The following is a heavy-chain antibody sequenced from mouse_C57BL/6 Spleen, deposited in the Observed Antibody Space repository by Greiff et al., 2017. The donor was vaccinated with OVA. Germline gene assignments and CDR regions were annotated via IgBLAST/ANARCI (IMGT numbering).Heavy chain of an antibody. V-gene: IGHV1-5*01. D-gene: IGHD1-1*01. Sequence: EVQLQQSGTVLARPGASVKMSCKTSGYTFTSYWMHWVKQRPGQGLEWIGAIYPGNSDTSYNQKFKGKAKLTAVTSASTAYMELSSLTNEDSAVYYCTLITTVVNWYFDVWGTGTTVTVSS. CDR2: IYPGNSDT. CDR3: TLITTVVNWYFDV. J-gene: IGHJ1*03. CDR1: GYTFTSYW.